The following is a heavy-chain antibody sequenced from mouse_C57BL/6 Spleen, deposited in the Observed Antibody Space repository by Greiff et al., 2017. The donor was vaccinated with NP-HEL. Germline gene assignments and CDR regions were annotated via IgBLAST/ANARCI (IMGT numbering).Heavy chain of an antibody. J-gene: IGHJ4*01. CDR3: ARRLDGYYYAMDY. V-gene: IGHV1-61*01. Sequence: QVQLQQPGAELVRPGSSVKLSCKASGYTFTSYWMDWVKQRPGQGLEWIGNIYPSDSETHYNQKFKDKATLTVDKSSSTAYMQLSSLTSEDSADYYCARRLDGYYYAMDYWGQGTSVTVSS. CDR2: IYPSDSET. D-gene: IGHD2-3*01. CDR1: GYTFTSYW.